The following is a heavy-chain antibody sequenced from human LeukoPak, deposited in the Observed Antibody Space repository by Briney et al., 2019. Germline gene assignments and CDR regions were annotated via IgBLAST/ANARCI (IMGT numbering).Heavy chain of an antibody. Sequence: ASVNVSCKASGYTFTSYGISWVRQAPGQGLEWMGWISAYNGNTNYAQKLQGRVTMTTDTSTSTAYMELRSLRSDDTAVYYCARDESGYYYFGVLDYWGQGTLVTVSS. CDR3: ARDESGYYYFGVLDY. CDR1: GYTFTSYG. J-gene: IGHJ4*02. V-gene: IGHV1-18*01. CDR2: ISAYNGNT. D-gene: IGHD3-22*01.